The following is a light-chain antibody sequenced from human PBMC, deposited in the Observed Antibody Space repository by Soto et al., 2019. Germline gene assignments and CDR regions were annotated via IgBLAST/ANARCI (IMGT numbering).Light chain of an antibody. CDR2: NNN. V-gene: IGLV1-44*01. J-gene: IGLJ3*02. Sequence: QSVLTQPPSASGTPGQRVTISCSGTSSNLGNNTVNWYQQLPETAPKLLIYNNNYRPSGVPDRFSGSKSGTSASLAISGLQSEDEADYYCAAWDDSLKGPGLVFGGGTKVTVL. CDR1: SSNLGNNT. CDR3: AAWDDSLKGPGLV.